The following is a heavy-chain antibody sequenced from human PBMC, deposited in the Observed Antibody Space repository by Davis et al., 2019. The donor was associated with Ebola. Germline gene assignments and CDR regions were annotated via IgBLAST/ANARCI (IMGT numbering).Heavy chain of an antibody. J-gene: IGHJ4*02. CDR1: GVSISSYY. V-gene: IGHV4-59*01. CDR2: IYYSGST. Sequence: SETLSLTCTVSGVSISSYYWSWIRQPPGKGLEWIGYIYYSGSTNYNPSLKSRVTISVDTSKNQFSLKLSSVTAADTAVYYCARGGYSSSYDYWGQGTLVTVSS. CDR3: ARGGYSSSYDY. D-gene: IGHD6-13*01.